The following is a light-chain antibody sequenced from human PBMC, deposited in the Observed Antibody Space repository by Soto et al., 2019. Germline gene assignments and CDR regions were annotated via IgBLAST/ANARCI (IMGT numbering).Light chain of an antibody. CDR2: DAS. Sequence: DIQMTQSPSTLSASVGDRVTITCRASQTISTWVAWYQQKPGTAPKLLMYDASRLESGVPSRFSGSGSGTEFTLTISSLQPDDFATYYCQQYSSYWTFGQGTKVDIK. J-gene: IGKJ1*01. V-gene: IGKV1-5*01. CDR3: QQYSSYWT. CDR1: QTISTW.